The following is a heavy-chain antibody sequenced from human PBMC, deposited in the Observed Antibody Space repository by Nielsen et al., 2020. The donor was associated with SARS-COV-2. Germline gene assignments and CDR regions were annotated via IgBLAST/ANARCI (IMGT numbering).Heavy chain of an antibody. Sequence: GESLKISCAASGFTFSSYAMSWVRQAPGKGLEWVSTISASGGNTYYADSVKGRFTISRDNSKNTVYLQMNSLRAEDTAVYYCARDRRITATTPGDYWGQGTLVTVSS. V-gene: IGHV3-23*01. CDR2: ISASGGNT. J-gene: IGHJ4*02. CDR3: ARDRRITATTPGDY. CDR1: GFTFSSYA. D-gene: IGHD1-20*01.